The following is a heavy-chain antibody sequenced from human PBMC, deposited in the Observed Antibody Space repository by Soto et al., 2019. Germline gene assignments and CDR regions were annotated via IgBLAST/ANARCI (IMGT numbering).Heavy chain of an antibody. D-gene: IGHD3-16*01. J-gene: IGHJ4*02. CDR3: ARERGGLDY. Sequence: QVQLVESGGGVVQPGRSLRLSCAASGFTFSNYAIHWVRQAPGKGLEWVAVISYDGSNKYYADSVKGRFTISRDNSKNTLYLQMNSLRAEDTAVYYCARERGGLDYWGQGTLVTVSS. V-gene: IGHV3-30-3*01. CDR1: GFTFSNYA. CDR2: ISYDGSNK.